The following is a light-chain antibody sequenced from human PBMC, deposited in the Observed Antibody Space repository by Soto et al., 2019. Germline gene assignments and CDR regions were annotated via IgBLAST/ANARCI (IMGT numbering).Light chain of an antibody. CDR1: QSVSSSY. Sequence: EIVLKQSPGTLSLSPGERATLSCRASQSVSSSYLAWYQQKPGQPPRLLIYGAFNRAAGIPARFSGSGSGTDFTLTISSLEPEDSAVYYCQQRNIWPPVTFGQGTRLEIK. CDR3: QQRNIWPPVT. CDR2: GAF. J-gene: IGKJ5*01. V-gene: IGKV3D-20*02.